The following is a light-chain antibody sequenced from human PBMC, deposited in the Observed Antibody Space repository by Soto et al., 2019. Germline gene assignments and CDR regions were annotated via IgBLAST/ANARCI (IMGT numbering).Light chain of an antibody. CDR2: EVR. Sequence: QYALTQPASVSGSPGQSITISCGGTSSDVGTYNYVSWYQQHPGSTPKIIIYEVRKRPSGVFDRFSGTKSGNTAPLTISGLQAGDEVDYYRSSFTTSSTRIFGGGTQLTVL. CDR3: SSFTTSSTRI. V-gene: IGLV2-14*01. J-gene: IGLJ2*01. CDR1: SSDVGTYNY.